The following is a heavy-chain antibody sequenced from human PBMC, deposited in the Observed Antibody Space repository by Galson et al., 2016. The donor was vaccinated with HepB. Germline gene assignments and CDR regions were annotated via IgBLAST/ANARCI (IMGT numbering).Heavy chain of an antibody. J-gene: IGHJ3*02. CDR2: ISITSTTK. D-gene: IGHD3-22*01. Sequence: SLRLSCAGSGFTLSRHSMNWVRQAPGKGLEWISYISITSTTKYYADSVKGRFTISRDNAKNSLYLQMKSLRDEDTAVYYCARDDRWYYYDSSGYYYGAFDMWGQGTMVAVSS. CDR3: ARDDRWYYYDSSGYYYGAFDM. CDR1: GFTLSRHS. V-gene: IGHV3-48*02.